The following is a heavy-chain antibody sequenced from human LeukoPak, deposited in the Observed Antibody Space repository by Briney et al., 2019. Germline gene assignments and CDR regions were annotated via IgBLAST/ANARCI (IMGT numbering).Heavy chain of an antibody. D-gene: IGHD6-6*01. CDR2: IYYSGST. CDR3: ARGVARSSKFHFSYYFDY. Sequence: PSETLSLTCGVYGASFSGSYWNWIRQPPGKGLEWIGYIYYSGSTNYNPSLKSRVTISVDTSKNQFSLKLSSVTAADTAVYYCARGVARSSKFHFSYYFDYWGQGTLVTVSS. J-gene: IGHJ4*02. CDR1: GASFSGSY. V-gene: IGHV4-59*12.